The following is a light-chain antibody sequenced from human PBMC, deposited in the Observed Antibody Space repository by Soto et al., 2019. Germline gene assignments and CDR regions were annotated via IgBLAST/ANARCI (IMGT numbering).Light chain of an antibody. CDR2: GAS. CDR1: QGVSSN. V-gene: IGKV3D-15*01. Sequence: EIVMTQSPATVSVSPGERATLSCRASQGVSSNLAWYQQKPGQAPRLLIYGASTRAPGIPARFSGSGSGTEFSLTISSLQSEDFALYFCQQYNNWPPLTFGGGTKVEIK. CDR3: QQYNNWPPLT. J-gene: IGKJ4*01.